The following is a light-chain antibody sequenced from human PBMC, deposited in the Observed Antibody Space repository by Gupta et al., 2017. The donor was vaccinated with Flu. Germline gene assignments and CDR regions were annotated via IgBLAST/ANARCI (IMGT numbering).Light chain of an antibody. Sequence: SYELTHRTLLSVSPGQTAFTNCSGDKVGDRYASWYQQKPGQSPVLVIFQDKKPPSGIPQRFSGSRSRNTATLTVGETQAVDEADYYWQAWDSGLVIIGGGTKVTVL. V-gene: IGLV3-1*01. J-gene: IGLJ2*01. CDR3: QAWDSGLVI. CDR2: QDK. CDR1: KVGDRY.